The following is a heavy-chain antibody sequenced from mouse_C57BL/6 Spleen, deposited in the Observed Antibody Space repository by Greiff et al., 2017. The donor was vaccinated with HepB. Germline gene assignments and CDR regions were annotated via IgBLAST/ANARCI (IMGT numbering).Heavy chain of an antibody. CDR3: ARDHKSWYFDV. V-gene: IGHV5-4*01. CDR1: GFTFSSYA. Sequence: EVQVVESGGGLVKPGGSLKLSCAASGFTFSSYAMSWVRQTPEKRLEWVATISDGGSYTYYPDNVKGRFTISRDNAKNNLYLQMSHLKSEDTAMYYCARDHKSWYFDVWGTGTTVTVSS. J-gene: IGHJ1*03. CDR2: ISDGGSYT.